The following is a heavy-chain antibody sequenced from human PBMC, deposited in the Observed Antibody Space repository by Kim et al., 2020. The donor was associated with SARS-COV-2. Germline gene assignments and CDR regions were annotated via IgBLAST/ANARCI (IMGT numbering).Heavy chain of an antibody. CDR2: VDYTETT. J-gene: IGHJ6*03. Sequence: SETLSLTCTVSGGSISSNNYNWGWIRQPPGKGLEWIGNVDYTETTYYNPSLKSRVTISRDTSQNQFSLWLRSVTAADTAVYYCARHLNGRFVEWFLESYYYIDVWGKGTTVTVSS. V-gene: IGHV4-39*01. D-gene: IGHD3-3*01. CDR1: GGSISSNNYN. CDR3: ARHLNGRFVEWFLESYYYIDV.